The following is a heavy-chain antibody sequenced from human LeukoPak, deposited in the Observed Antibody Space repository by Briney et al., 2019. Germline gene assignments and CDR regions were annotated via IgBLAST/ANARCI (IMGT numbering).Heavy chain of an antibody. CDR2: ISYDGSNK. J-gene: IGHJ4*02. V-gene: IGHV3-30-3*01. D-gene: IGHD4-17*01. Sequence: PGGSLRLSCAASGFTFSSYAMHWVRQALGKGLEWVAVISYDGSNKYYADSVKGRFTISRDNSKNTLYLQMNSLRAEDTAVYYCAREGIYGDIDYWGQGTLVTVSS. CDR3: AREGIYGDIDY. CDR1: GFTFSSYA.